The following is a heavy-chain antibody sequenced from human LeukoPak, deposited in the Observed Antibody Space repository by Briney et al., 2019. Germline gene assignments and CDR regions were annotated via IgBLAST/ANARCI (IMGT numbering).Heavy chain of an antibody. D-gene: IGHD6-19*01. V-gene: IGHV1-2*04. CDR2: INPNSGGT. CDR3: ARALGEVSGWDRKPGGVLDY. J-gene: IGHJ4*02. CDR1: GYTFTGYY. Sequence: GASVKVSCKASGYTFTGYYMHWVRQAPGQGLEWMGWINPNSGGTNYAQKFQGWVTMTRDTSISTAYMELSRLRSDDTAVYYCARALGEVSGWDRKPGGVLDYWGQGTLVTVSS.